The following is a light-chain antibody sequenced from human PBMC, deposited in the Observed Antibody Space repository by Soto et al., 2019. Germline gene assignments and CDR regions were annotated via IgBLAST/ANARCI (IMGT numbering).Light chain of an antibody. CDR1: SSDVGTYNL. CDR2: EGT. Sequence: QSVLTQPASVSGSPGQSITISCTGTSSDVGTYNLVSWYQQHPGKAPKFIIYEGTKRPSGVSNRFSASKSGNTASLTISGLQAEDEADYYYCSYAIISTYVVFGGGTKVTVL. J-gene: IGLJ2*01. CDR3: CSYAIISTYVV. V-gene: IGLV2-23*01.